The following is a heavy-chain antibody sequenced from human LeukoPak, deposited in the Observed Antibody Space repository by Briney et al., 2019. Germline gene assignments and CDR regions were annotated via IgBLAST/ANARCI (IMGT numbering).Heavy chain of an antibody. D-gene: IGHD1-26*01. CDR1: GFTFNTYS. CDR2: ISSGSSHI. V-gene: IGHV3-21*01. J-gene: IGHJ3*02. CDR3: ARQVGVDDAFDI. Sequence: GGSLRLSCAASGFTFNTYSVNWVRQAPGKGLEWVSSISSGSSHIFYADSMKGRFTISRDNAKTSLYLQMNSLRAEDTAVYYCARQVGVDDAFDIWGQGTKVTVSS.